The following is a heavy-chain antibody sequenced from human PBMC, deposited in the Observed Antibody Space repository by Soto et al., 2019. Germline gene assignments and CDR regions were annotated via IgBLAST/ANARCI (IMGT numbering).Heavy chain of an antibody. V-gene: IGHV4-39*01. J-gene: IGHJ1*01. CDR2: IYDRGRP. Sequence: QLQLQESGPGLVKPSETLSLTCTISAGSISSSSYYWGWIRHPPGKGLEWIGSIYDRGRPYHTPSIMNRVTISVDTSKNQFSLELSSVTAADTAVYYCARLVVVNRYFQHWGQGTLVTVSS. CDR3: ARLVVVNRYFQH. D-gene: IGHD2-15*01. CDR1: AGSISSSSYY.